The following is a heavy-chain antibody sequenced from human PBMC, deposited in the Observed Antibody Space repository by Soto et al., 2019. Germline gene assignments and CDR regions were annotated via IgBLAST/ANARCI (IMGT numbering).Heavy chain of an antibody. CDR2: ISGSGGTT. J-gene: IGHJ4*02. D-gene: IGHD6-25*01. Sequence: EVQLLESGGGLVQPGRSLRLSCAASGFTFSNYAMSWVRQAPGQGLDWVSAISGSGGTTYYADSVKGRFTIARDNSKNTLFLQMNRLRGVGAAVYYCAKFLGETGSNSGWPWSFHYWGQGTLVTVSS. CDR3: AKFLGETGSNSGWPWSFHY. V-gene: IGHV3-23*01. CDR1: GFTFSNYA.